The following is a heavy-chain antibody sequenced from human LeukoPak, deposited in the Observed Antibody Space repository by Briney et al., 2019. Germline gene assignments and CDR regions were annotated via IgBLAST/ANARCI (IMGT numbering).Heavy chain of an antibody. CDR3: ARDTEERVGMDV. V-gene: IGHV4-31*03. CDR2: IYYSGST. CDR1: GGSISSGGYY. Sequence: SETLSLTCTVSGGSISSGGYYWSWIRQHPGKGLEWIGYIYYSGSTYYNPSLKSRVTISVDTSKNQFSLKLSSVTAADTAVYYCARDTEERVGMDVWGQGTTVTVSS. D-gene: IGHD4-17*01. J-gene: IGHJ6*02.